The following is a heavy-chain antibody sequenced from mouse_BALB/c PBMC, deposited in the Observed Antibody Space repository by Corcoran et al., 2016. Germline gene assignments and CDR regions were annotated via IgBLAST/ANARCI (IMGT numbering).Heavy chain of an antibody. D-gene: IGHD1-1*01. Sequence: EVQLQQSGPELVKPGASVKISCKASGYSFTGYYMHWVKQSHVKSLEWIGRINPYNGATSYNQNFKDKASLTVDKSSSTAYMELHSPTSEDSAVYYCARSNYGSSYVYAMDYWGQGTSVTVSS. CDR3: ARSNYGSSYVYAMDY. J-gene: IGHJ4*01. CDR2: INPYNGAT. V-gene: IGHV1-26*01. CDR1: GYSFTGYY.